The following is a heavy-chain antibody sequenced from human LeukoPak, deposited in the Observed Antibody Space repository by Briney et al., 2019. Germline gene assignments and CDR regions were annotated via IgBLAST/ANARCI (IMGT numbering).Heavy chain of an antibody. J-gene: IGHJ3*01. CDR3: ARDFGPRLYDFDV. CDR2: ISVSSRNVI. V-gene: IGHV3-48*04. CDR1: GFTFSSYS. D-gene: IGHD3-16*01. Sequence: GGSLRLSCAASGFTFSSYSMNWVRQAPGKGLEWLSYISVSSRNVIDYADSVKGRFTISRDDAKNSLYLQMNSLRAEDTAVYFCARDFGPRLYDFDVWGQGTMITVSS.